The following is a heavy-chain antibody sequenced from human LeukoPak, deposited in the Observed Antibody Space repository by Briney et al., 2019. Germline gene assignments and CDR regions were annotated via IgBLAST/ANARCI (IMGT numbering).Heavy chain of an antibody. J-gene: IGHJ4*02. D-gene: IGHD6-6*01. CDR3: ARGYSSSSFDY. Sequence: ASVKVSCKASGYTFTSYDINWVRQATGQGREWMGWINPNSGGTNYAQKFQGRVTMTRDMSISTAYMELSRLRSDDTAVYYCARGYSSSSFDYWGQGTLVTVSS. CDR1: GYTFTSYD. V-gene: IGHV1-2*02. CDR2: INPNSGGT.